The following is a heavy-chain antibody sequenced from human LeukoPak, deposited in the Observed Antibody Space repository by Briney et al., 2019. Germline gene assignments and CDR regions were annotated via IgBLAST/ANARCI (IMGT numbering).Heavy chain of an antibody. V-gene: IGHV4-59*01. CDR3: ARDPGIVGATGFFDY. Sequence: SETLPLTCTVSGGSISSYYWSWIRQPPGKGLEWIGYIYYSGSTNYNPSLKSRVTISVDTSKNQFSLKLSSVTAADTAVYYCARDPGIVGATGFFDYWGQGTLVTVSS. J-gene: IGHJ4*02. D-gene: IGHD1-26*01. CDR2: IYYSGST. CDR1: GGSISSYY.